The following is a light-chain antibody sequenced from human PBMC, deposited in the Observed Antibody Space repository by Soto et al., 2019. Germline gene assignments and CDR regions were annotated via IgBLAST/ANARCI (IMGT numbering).Light chain of an antibody. J-gene: IGLJ1*01. V-gene: IGLV2-11*01. Sequence: SALTQPRSVSGSPGQSVAISCTGTSSDVSYYKYVSWYQQHPGKAPKLIIYDVSQRPSGVPDRFSGSKSGNTASLTISGLQAEDEADYYCCAFAGTYVFGTGTKVTVL. CDR3: CAFAGTYV. CDR2: DVS. CDR1: SSDVSYYKY.